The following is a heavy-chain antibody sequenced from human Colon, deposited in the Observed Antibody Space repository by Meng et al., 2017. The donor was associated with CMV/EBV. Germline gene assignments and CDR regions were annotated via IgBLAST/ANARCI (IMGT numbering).Heavy chain of an antibody. J-gene: IGHJ4*02. V-gene: IGHV4-59*01. CDR2: VYHSGRT. D-gene: IGHD1-26*01. CDR3: ARSFSGSYRSFFDY. CDR1: SGSMSGNY. Sequence: GSLRLSCTVSSGSMSGNYWTWIRQPPGKGLEWIGHVYHSGRTDYNPSLKGRVTISLDMSQNQFSLRLTSLTSADTAVYYCARSFSGSYRSFFDYWGQGTLVTVSS.